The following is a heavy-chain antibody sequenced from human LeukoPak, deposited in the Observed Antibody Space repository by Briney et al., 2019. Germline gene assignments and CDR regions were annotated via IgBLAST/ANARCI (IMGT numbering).Heavy chain of an antibody. D-gene: IGHD2-15*01. CDR3: ASTFPYCSEDNCAL. Sequence: PGGSLRLSCVASGLAFINHCMSWVCQALGKGLEWVANIHPDGVSAKNYVDSVKGRFTITRDKAKNSLYLQMNNLRADDTAVYYCASTFPYCSEDNCALGGQGTLVTVSS. V-gene: IGHV3-7*01. CDR1: GLAFINHC. CDR2: IHPDGVSAK. J-gene: IGHJ1*01.